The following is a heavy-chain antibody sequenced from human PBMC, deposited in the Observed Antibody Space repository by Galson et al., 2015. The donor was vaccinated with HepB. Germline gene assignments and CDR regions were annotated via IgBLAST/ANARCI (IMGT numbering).Heavy chain of an antibody. V-gene: IGHV3-33*01. CDR3: ARDLDCSRISCHSYFYYYGLDV. CDR1: GFTFSSYA. CDR2: IWFDGSDK. D-gene: IGHD2-2*01. Sequence: SLRLSCAASGFTFSSYAMHWVRQAPGKGLEWVAVIWFDGSDKHYADSVKGRFTISRDNSKNTVYLQMNSLRAEDTAIYYCARDLDCSRISCHSYFYYYGLDVWGQGTTVTASS. J-gene: IGHJ6*02.